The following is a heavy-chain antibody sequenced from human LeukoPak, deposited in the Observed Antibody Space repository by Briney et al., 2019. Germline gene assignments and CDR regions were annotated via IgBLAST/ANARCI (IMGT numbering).Heavy chain of an antibody. CDR2: IWYDGSNK. D-gene: IGHD1-7*01. Sequence: GGSLRLSCAASGFTFSTYGMHWVRQAPGKGLEWVAVIWYDGSNKYYEDSVKGRFTISRDNSQNTLYLQMNSLRGEDTAVYYCAKDREGTIADYFDYWGQGTLVTVSS. V-gene: IGHV3-33*06. CDR3: AKDREGTIADYFDY. CDR1: GFTFSTYG. J-gene: IGHJ4*02.